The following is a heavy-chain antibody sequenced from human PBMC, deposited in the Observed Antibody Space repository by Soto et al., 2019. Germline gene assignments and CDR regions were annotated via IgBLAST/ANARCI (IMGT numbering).Heavy chain of an antibody. Sequence: GGSLRLSCAASGFTFSSYGMHWVRQAPGKGLEWVAVISYDGSNKYYADSVKGRFTISRDNSKNTLYLQMNSLRAEDTAVYYCAKSYEGCSSTSCLDVWGQGTTVTVSS. J-gene: IGHJ6*02. CDR3: AKSYEGCSSTSCLDV. D-gene: IGHD2-2*01. CDR1: GFTFSSYG. V-gene: IGHV3-30*18. CDR2: ISYDGSNK.